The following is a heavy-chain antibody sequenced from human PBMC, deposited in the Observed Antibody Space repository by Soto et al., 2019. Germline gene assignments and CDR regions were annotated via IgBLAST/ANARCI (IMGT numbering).Heavy chain of an antibody. Sequence: SGPTLVSPTQTLTLTCTFSGFSLTTTAMCVSWIRHPPGGALDWLALIGLDDDEYYTTSLKTRLTISKGTSKNQGVLTITNMDPLDPGTYYCARNSSDQSGYSLFSFGYCRQRIMVTVSS. D-gene: IGHD3-3*01. CDR3: ARNSSDQSGYSLFSFGY. J-gene: IGHJ4*02. CDR2: IGLDDDE. V-gene: IGHV2-70*01. CDR1: GFSLTTTAMC.